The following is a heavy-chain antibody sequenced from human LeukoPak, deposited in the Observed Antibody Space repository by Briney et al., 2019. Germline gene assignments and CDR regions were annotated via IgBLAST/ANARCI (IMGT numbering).Heavy chain of an antibody. CDR1: GYTFTGYY. CDR3: AREGGITMIVVGTYNWFDP. CDR2: INPNSGGT. Sequence: ASVKVSCKASGYTFTGYYMHWVRQAPGQGLGWMGWINPNSGGTNYAQKFQGRVTMTRDTSISTAYMELSRLRSDDTAVYYCAREGGITMIVVGTYNWFDPWGQGTLVTVSS. J-gene: IGHJ5*02. D-gene: IGHD3-22*01. V-gene: IGHV1-2*02.